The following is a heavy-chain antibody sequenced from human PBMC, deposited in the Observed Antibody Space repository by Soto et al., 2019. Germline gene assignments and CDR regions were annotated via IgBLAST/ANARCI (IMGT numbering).Heavy chain of an antibody. CDR1: GYSFTSYW. CDR3: ARQGIAAAGTGDYYYYGMDV. D-gene: IGHD6-13*01. Sequence: GESLKISCKGSGYSFTSYWIGWVRQMPGKGLEWMGIIYPGDSDTRYSPSFQGQVTISADKSISTAYLQWSSLKASDTAKYYCARQGIAAAGTGDYYYYGMDVWGQGTTVTVSS. V-gene: IGHV5-51*01. CDR2: IYPGDSDT. J-gene: IGHJ6*02.